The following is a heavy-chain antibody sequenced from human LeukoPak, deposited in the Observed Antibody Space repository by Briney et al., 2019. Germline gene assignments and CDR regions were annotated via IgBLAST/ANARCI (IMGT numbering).Heavy chain of an antibody. CDR2: INSNGGST. V-gene: IGHV3-20*04. Sequence: PGGSLRLSCAASGFIFGDYGMSWVRQAPGKGLEWVSGINSNGGSTGYADSVRGRFTISRDNSKNTLYLQMNSLRAEDTAVYYCAKDRLPLITMIVVVITTYFDYWGQGTLVTVSS. J-gene: IGHJ4*02. D-gene: IGHD3-22*01. CDR3: AKDRLPLITMIVVVITTYFDY. CDR1: GFIFGDYG.